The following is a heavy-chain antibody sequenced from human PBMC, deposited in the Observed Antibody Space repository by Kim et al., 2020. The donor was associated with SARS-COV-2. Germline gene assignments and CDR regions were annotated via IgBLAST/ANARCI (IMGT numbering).Heavy chain of an antibody. CDR2: ISGYNGDI. CDR1: GYTFISYG. J-gene: IGHJ5*02. V-gene: IGHV1-18*01. D-gene: IGHD1-1*01. Sequence: ASVKVSCKASGYTFISYGIGWVRQAPGQGLEWMGWISGYNGDINYAQNLQGRVTMTTDTSTSTAYMELKSLRSDDTAVYYCAICHHDGNNWFDPWGQGTLVTVSS. CDR3: AICHHDGNNWFDP.